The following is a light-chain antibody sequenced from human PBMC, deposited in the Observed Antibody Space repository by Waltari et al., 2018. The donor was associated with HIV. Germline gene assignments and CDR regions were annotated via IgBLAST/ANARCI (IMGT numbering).Light chain of an antibody. CDR2: AKN. CDR1: SSNIGSNT. V-gene: IGLV1-44*01. J-gene: IGLJ3*02. CDR3: ATWDDSLSGRV. Sequence: QSVLTQPPSASGTPGQRVAISCSGSSSNIGSNTVDWYQQFPGAAPKVIIYAKNQRPSGVPDRFSGSKSGTSASLAISGLQSEDEADYYCATWDDSLSGRVFGGGTKLAVL.